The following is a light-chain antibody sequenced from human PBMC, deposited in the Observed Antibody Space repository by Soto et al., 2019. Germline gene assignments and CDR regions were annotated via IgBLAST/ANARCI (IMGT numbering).Light chain of an antibody. Sequence: EIVMTQSPATLSVSPGERATLSCRASQSVSSNLAWYQQKPGQAPRLLIYGASTRATGIPARFSGSGSGTEFTLTISSLQSEDFAVYYCQQYNNWRITFGQGTR. V-gene: IGKV3-15*01. CDR2: GAS. J-gene: IGKJ5*01. CDR3: QQYNNWRIT. CDR1: QSVSSN.